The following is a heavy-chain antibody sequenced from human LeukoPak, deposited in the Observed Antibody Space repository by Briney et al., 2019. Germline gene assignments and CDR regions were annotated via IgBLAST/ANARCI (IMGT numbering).Heavy chain of an antibody. D-gene: IGHD1-26*01. V-gene: IGHV4-34*01. CDR2: INHSGST. J-gene: IGHJ4*02. CDR3: AREGAVLYYFDY. Sequence: SETLSLTCAVYGGSFSGYYWSWLRQPPGKGLEWIGEINHSGSTNYNPSLKSRVTISVDTSKNQFSLKLSSVTAADTAVYYCAREGAVLYYFDYWGQGTLVTVSS. CDR1: GGSFSGYY.